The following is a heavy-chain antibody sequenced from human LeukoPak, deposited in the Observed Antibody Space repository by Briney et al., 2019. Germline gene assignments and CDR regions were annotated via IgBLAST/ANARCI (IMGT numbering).Heavy chain of an antibody. D-gene: IGHD6-13*01. CDR1: GGSISSYY. V-gene: IGHV4-59*01. CDR2: IYYSGST. Sequence: SETPSLTCTVSGGSISSYYWSWIRQPPGKGLEWIGYIYYSGSTNYNPSLKSRVTISVDTSKNQFSLKLSSVTAADTAVYYCARDLIAAAGTNGMDVWGQGTTVTVSS. J-gene: IGHJ6*02. CDR3: ARDLIAAAGTNGMDV.